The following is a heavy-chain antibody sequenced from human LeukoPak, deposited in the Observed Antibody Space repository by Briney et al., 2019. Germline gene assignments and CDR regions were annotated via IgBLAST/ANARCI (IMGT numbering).Heavy chain of an antibody. V-gene: IGHV4-4*02. CDR1: GGSISSSNW. D-gene: IGHD5-24*01. Sequence: SETLSLTCAVSGGSISSSNWWSWVRQPPGKGLEWIGNIFYSGKTYYNPSLRSRLTISIDKSKNQFSLKLSSVTAADTAVYYCARDGRWDAFDIWGQGTMVTVSS. CDR2: IFYSGKT. CDR3: ARDGRWDAFDI. J-gene: IGHJ3*02.